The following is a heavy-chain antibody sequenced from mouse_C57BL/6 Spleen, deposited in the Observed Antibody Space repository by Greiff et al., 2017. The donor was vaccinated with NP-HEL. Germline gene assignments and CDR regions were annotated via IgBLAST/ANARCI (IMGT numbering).Heavy chain of an antibody. CDR3: ARGSSLLSGAMDY. CDR1: GYTFTSYW. CDR2: IYPNRGST. D-gene: IGHD2-1*01. V-gene: IGHV1-64*01. J-gene: IGHJ4*01. Sequence: VQLQQPGAELVKPGASVKLSCKASGYTFTSYWMHWVKQRPGQGLEWIGKIYPNRGSTNYNEKFKSKATLTVDKSSSTAYMQLISLTSEDSAVYYGARGSSLLSGAMDYWGKGTSVTVSS.